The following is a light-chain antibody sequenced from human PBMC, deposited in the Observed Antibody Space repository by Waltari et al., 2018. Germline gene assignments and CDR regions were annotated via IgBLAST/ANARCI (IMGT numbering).Light chain of an antibody. V-gene: IGKV3-11*01. Sequence: EIVLTQSQGPLSLSPGDSATLSCRASQSFRRFLAWYQQRHGQAPRLLIYDSSNRAPGIPARFSGSGSGTDFTLTVSSLEPEDFAVYFCQQRSNLPYTFGQGTNLEI. CDR1: QSFRRF. CDR3: QQRSNLPYT. CDR2: DSS. J-gene: IGKJ2*01.